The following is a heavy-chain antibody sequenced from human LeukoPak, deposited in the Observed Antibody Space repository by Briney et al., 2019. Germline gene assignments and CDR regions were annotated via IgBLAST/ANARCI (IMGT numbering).Heavy chain of an antibody. Sequence: SETLSLACAVYVGSFSGYYWGWIRQPPVKGLESIGIIYHSAVTYYNPSLKSRVTISVDTSKNQFSLKLSSVTAADTAVYYCARDPVPHSGNNAFDIWGQGTMVTVSS. CDR2: IYHSAVT. J-gene: IGHJ3*02. V-gene: IGHV4-34*01. D-gene: IGHD1-26*01. CDR1: VGSFSGYY. CDR3: ARDPVPHSGNNAFDI.